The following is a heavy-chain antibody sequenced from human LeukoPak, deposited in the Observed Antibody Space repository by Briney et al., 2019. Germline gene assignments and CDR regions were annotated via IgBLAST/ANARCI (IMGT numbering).Heavy chain of an antibody. Sequence: PSETLSLTCAVYGESFSGYYWSWIRQPPGKGLEWIGEINHSGSTNYNPSLKSRVTISVDTSKNQFSLKLSSVTAADTAVYYCARGNYGSGSYYVVDFDSWGQGTLVTVSS. V-gene: IGHV4-34*01. J-gene: IGHJ4*02. CDR2: INHSGST. CDR1: GESFSGYY. CDR3: ARGNYGSGSYYVVDFDS. D-gene: IGHD3-10*01.